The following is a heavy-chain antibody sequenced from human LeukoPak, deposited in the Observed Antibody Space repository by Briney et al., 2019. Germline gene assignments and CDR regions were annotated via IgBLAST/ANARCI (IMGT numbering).Heavy chain of an antibody. CDR2: MNPNSGNT. J-gene: IGHJ5*02. D-gene: IGHD3-10*01. CDR1: VYTFISYA. Sequence: ASVKVSCKASVYTFISYAINWVRQAAGQGRAWMGWMNPNSGNTGYAQKFQGRVTMTRNTSISTAYMELSGLRSDDTAVYYCARGGERANFYGLGSSPNWCDPWGQGTLVTVSS. V-gene: IGHV1-8*02. CDR3: ARGGERANFYGLGSSPNWCDP.